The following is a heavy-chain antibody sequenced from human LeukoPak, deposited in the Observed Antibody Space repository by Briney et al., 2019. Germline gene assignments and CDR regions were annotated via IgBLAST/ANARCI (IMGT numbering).Heavy chain of an antibody. CDR3: AGQVYYGMDV. V-gene: IGHV3-48*02. Sequence: GGSLRLSCAASGFSFSSYSMNWVRQAPGKGLEWVSYISSSSIVIYYADSVKGRFTISRDNAKNSLYLQMNSLRDEDTAVYFCAGQVYYGMDVWGQGTTVTVSS. J-gene: IGHJ6*02. CDR2: ISSSSIVI. CDR1: GFSFSSYS.